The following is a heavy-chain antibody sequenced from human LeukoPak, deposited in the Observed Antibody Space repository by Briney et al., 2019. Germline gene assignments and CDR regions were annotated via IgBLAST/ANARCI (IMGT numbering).Heavy chain of an antibody. Sequence: SGGSLRLSCAASGFTFSSYSMNWVRQAPGKGLEWVSYISSSSSTIYYADSVKGRFTISRDNSKNTLYLQMDSLRAEDTAVYFCARAHLVAPATNWFDPWGQGTLVTVSS. CDR2: ISSSSSTI. J-gene: IGHJ5*02. D-gene: IGHD2-2*01. CDR3: ARAHLVAPATNWFDP. CDR1: GFTFSSYS. V-gene: IGHV3-48*01.